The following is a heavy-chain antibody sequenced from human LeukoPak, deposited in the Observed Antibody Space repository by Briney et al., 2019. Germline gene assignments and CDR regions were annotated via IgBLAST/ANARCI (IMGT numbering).Heavy chain of an antibody. J-gene: IGHJ4*02. CDR3: ASGPEGWELLSC. V-gene: IGHV1-18*01. Sequence: ASVKVSCKASGYTFTSYGISWVLQAPGQGLEWMGWISAYNGNTNYAQKFQGRVTMTTDTSTSTAYMELRSLRSDDTAVYYCASGPEGWELLSCWGQGTLVTVSS. CDR2: ISAYNGNT. D-gene: IGHD1-26*01. CDR1: GYTFTSYG.